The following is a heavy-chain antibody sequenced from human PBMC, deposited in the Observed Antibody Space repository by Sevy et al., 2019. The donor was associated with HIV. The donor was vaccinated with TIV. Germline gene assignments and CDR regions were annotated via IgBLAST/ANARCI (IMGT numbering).Heavy chain of an antibody. CDR3: ARDRAGFHGMDF. CDR1: GITFSSYE. CDR2: ISSSGSTI. J-gene: IGHJ6*02. V-gene: IGHV3-48*03. Sequence: GGSLRLSCAASGITFSSYEMNWVRQSPGKGLEWVSYISSSGSTIYDADSVKGRFTISRDNAKNLLYLQMNSLRDEDTAVYFCARDRAGFHGMDFWGQGTTVTVSS.